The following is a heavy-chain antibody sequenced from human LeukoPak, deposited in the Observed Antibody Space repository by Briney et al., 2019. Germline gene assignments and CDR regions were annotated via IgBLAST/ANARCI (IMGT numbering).Heavy chain of an antibody. J-gene: IGHJ4*02. CDR2: ISSSSSYI. CDR1: GFTFSSYS. D-gene: IGHD6-19*01. CDR3: ASVAKAVAGTLDY. Sequence: GGSLSLSCAASGFTFSSYSMIWVRQAPGKGLEGVSSISSSSSYIYYADSVKGRFTISRDNAKNSLYLQMNSLRAEDTAVYYCASVAKAVAGTLDYWGQGTLVTVSS. V-gene: IGHV3-21*01.